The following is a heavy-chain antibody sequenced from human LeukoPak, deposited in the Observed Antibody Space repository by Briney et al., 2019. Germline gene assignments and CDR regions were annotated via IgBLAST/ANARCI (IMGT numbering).Heavy chain of an antibody. Sequence: GGTLRLSCTASGVTFSSYAMSWVRQAPGKGLEWVSYIYCSGGSTYYPASEKGRSTTSRDNTKNTLCLQMNSLRAEDTAVYYCAKDGPGGVWEYQLIYAPLRYWGKGTWVPSSS. CDR2: IYCSGGST. J-gene: IGHJ4*02. CDR1: GVTFSSYA. V-gene: IGHV3-23*05. CDR3: AKDGPGGVWEYQLIYAPLRY. D-gene: IGHD2-2*02.